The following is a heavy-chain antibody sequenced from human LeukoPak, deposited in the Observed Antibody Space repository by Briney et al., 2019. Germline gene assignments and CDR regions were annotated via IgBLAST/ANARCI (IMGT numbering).Heavy chain of an antibody. J-gene: IGHJ6*03. CDR3: ARDAGFMVRGSRRGYDDYYYYMDV. D-gene: IGHD3-10*01. CDR2: IYTSGST. CDR1: GGSLSSGSYY. Sequence: TSQTLSLTCTVSGGSLSSGSYYWSWIRQPAGKGLEWIGRIYTSGSTNYNPSLKSRVTISVDTSKNQLSLKLSSVTAADTAVHYCARDAGFMVRGSRRGYDDYYYYMDVWGKGTTVTISS. V-gene: IGHV4-61*02.